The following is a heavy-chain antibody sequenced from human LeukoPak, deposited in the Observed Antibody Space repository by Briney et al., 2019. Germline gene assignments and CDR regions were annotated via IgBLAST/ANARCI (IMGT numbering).Heavy chain of an antibody. J-gene: IGHJ4*02. CDR1: GGSISSGGYS. CDR3: AGGRPDFRTNFYTFFVDS. D-gene: IGHD3/OR15-3a*01. Sequence: TLSLTCAVSGGSISSGGYSWSWIRQPPGKGLEWIGYIYHSGSTYYNPSLKSRVTISVDRSKNQFSLKLSSVTAADTAIYYCAGGRPDFRTNFYTFFVDSWGRGTLVTVSS. CDR2: IYHSGST. V-gene: IGHV4-30-2*02.